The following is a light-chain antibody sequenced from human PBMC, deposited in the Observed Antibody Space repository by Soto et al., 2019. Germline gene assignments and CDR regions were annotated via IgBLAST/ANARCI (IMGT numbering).Light chain of an antibody. V-gene: IGKV1-5*03. CDR3: QQYNTMAT. J-gene: IGKJ1*01. Sequence: DIQMTQSPSTLSASVGDRVTITCRASQSISSWLAWYQQRPGKAPKLLIYKASSLESRVPSRFSGSGSGTEFTLTISSLQPDDFATYYCQQYNTMATFGQGTKVEIK. CDR1: QSISSW. CDR2: KAS.